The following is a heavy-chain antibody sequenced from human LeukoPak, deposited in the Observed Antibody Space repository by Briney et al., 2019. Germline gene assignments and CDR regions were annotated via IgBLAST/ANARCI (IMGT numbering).Heavy chain of an antibody. V-gene: IGHV3-23*01. CDR3: AKDRAGAN. CDR1: YA. J-gene: IGHJ4*02. Sequence: YAMTWVREAPGKGLEWVSVISGSGNVTYYAESVKGRFTISRDNSKRTLYLQMDSLRADDTAIYYCAKDRAGANWGQGTLVLVSS. CDR2: ISGSGNVT.